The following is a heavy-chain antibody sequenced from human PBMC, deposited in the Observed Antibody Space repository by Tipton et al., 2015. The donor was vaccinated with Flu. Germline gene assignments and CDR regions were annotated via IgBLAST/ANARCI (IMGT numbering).Heavy chain of an antibody. CDR1: GFTFSDYS. CDR3: ARTGITVIRAAWYYYMDV. J-gene: IGHJ6*03. V-gene: IGHV3-48*04. D-gene: IGHD3-10*01. Sequence: GSLRLSCEASGFTFSDYSMNWVRQAPGKGLEWVSHITYDGRTVYYADSVRGRFTISRDNAKNSLHLQMNSLRAEDTAVYYCARTGITVIRAAWYYYMDVWGKGTTVIVSS. CDR2: ITYDGRTV.